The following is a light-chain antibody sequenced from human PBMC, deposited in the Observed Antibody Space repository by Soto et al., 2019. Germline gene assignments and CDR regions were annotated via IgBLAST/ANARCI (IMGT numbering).Light chain of an antibody. CDR2: GAS. V-gene: IGKV3-20*01. CDR1: QSVSSSY. J-gene: IGKJ1*01. Sequence: EIVLTQSPGTLSLSPGERATLSCRASQSVSSSYLAWYQQKPGQARRLLIYGASSRATGIPDRFSGSGSGTDFTLTISRLEPEDFAVYYCQHYGSSPWTFSQGTKVEIK. CDR3: QHYGSSPWT.